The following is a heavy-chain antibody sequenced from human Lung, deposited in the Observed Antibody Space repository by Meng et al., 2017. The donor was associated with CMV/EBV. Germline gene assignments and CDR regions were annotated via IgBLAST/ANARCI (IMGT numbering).Heavy chain of an antibody. CDR1: GGSFSGYY. Sequence: SETLSLXCAVYGGSFSGYYWSWIRQPPGKGLEWIGEINHSGSTNYNPSLKSRVTISVDTSKNQFSLKLSSVTAADTAVYYCARGTFPLIVVVPAAKGAFDYWDQGXLVTVSS. D-gene: IGHD2-2*01. CDR3: ARGTFPLIVVVPAAKGAFDY. V-gene: IGHV4-34*01. J-gene: IGHJ4*02. CDR2: INHSGST.